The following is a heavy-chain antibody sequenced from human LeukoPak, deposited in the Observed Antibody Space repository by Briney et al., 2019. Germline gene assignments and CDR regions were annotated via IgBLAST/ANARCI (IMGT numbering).Heavy chain of an antibody. CDR2: ISSSSSTI. D-gene: IGHD2-15*01. CDR1: GFTFSSYS. Sequence: GGSLRLSCAASGFTFSSYSMNWVRQAPGKGLEWVSYISSSSSTIYYADSVKGRFTISRDNAKNSLYLQMNSLRAEDTAVYYCARGYCSGGSCYGHAFDIWGQGTMVTVSS. J-gene: IGHJ3*02. V-gene: IGHV3-48*01. CDR3: ARGYCSGGSCYGHAFDI.